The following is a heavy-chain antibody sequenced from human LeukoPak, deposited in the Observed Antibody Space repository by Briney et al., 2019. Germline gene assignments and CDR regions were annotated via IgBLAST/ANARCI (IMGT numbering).Heavy chain of an antibody. Sequence: GGSLRLSCAASGFTVSSNYMSWVRQAPGKGPEWVSVIYSGGSTYYADSVKGRFTISRDNSKNTLYLQMNSLRAEDTAVYYCARDRLRDYYYGMDVWGQGTTVTVSS. J-gene: IGHJ6*02. D-gene: IGHD5-18*01. CDR1: GFTVSSNY. V-gene: IGHV3-53*01. CDR3: ARDRLRDYYYGMDV. CDR2: IYSGGST.